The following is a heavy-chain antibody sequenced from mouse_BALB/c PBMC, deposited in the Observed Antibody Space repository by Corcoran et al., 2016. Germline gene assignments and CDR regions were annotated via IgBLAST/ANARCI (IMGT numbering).Heavy chain of an antibody. CDR1: GYTFTNYG. Sequence: QIQLVQSGPELKKPGETVKISCKASGYTFTNYGMNWVKQAPGKGLKWMGWINTSTGEPTYAADFKGRFAFSLETSASTAYLQVNNLKKEEMATYVCARRDLCYLDYWCQGTTLTVAS. CDR3: ARRDLCYLDY. V-gene: IGHV9-1*02. D-gene: IGHD3-3*01. CDR2: INTSTGEP. J-gene: IGHJ2*01.